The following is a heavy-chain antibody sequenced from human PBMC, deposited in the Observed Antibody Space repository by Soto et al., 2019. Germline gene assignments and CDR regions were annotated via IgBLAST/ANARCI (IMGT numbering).Heavy chain of an antibody. V-gene: IGHV4-30-2*01. CDR3: ARGDTVITPFDY. CDR2: IYPSGST. CDR1: GASISSGGYS. J-gene: IGHJ4*01. D-gene: IGHD5-18*01. Sequence: QLQLQESGSGLVKPSQTLSLTCAVSGASISSGGYSWSWIRQPPGKGLEWIGFIYPSGSTYYNPSLKSRVTISVDRSKNQFSLKLTSVTAADTAIYYCARGDTVITPFDYWGHGTLVTVAS.